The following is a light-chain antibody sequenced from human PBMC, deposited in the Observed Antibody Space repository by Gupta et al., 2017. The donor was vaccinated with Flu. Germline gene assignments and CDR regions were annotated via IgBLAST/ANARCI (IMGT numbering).Light chain of an antibody. J-gene: IGKJ1*01. CDR2: KAS. V-gene: IGKV1-5*03. CDR1: QNIERW. Sequence: VGDRVTITCRASQNIERWLAWYQQKPGKAPKLLIDKASNLESGVPSRFSGSGSGTDFTLTISSLQPDDFATYHCQQYKSSWTFGQGTKVEIK. CDR3: QQYKSSWT.